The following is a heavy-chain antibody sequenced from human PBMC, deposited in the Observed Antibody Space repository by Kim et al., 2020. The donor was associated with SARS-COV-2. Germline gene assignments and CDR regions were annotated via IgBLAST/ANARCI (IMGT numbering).Heavy chain of an antibody. CDR1: GGSISSGGYY. Sequence: SETLSLTCTVSGGSISSGGYYWSWIRQHPGKGLEWIGYIYYSGSTYYNPSLKSRVTISVDTSKNQFSLKLSSVTAADTAVYYCARVRPPRTITMVRGVIDVWFDPWGQGTLVTVSS. J-gene: IGHJ5*02. V-gene: IGHV4-31*03. CDR2: IYYSGST. D-gene: IGHD3-10*01. CDR3: ARVRPPRTITMVRGVIDVWFDP.